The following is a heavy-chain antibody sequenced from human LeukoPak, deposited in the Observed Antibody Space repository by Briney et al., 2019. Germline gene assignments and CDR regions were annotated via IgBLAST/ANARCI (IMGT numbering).Heavy chain of an antibody. Sequence: ASVTVSCKASGYTFTDYYMHWVRQAPGQGLEWMGRINPNSGGTNYAQKFQGRVTMTRDTSISTAYMELSRLRSDNTAVYYCARDESAVTPWGQGTTVTVSS. V-gene: IGHV1-2*06. CDR2: INPNSGGT. CDR1: GYTFTDYY. J-gene: IGHJ3*01. CDR3: ARDESAVTP. D-gene: IGHD4-17*01.